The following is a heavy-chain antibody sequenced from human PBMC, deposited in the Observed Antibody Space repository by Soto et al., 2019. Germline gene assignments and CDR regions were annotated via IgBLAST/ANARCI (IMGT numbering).Heavy chain of an antibody. CDR1: GFTFSSYG. CDR3: AKARLLRSVNNWFDP. V-gene: IGHV3-30*18. CDR2: ISYDGSNK. D-gene: IGHD3-22*01. J-gene: IGHJ5*02. Sequence: QVQLVESGGGVVQPGRSLRLSCAASGFTFSSYGMHWVRQAPGKGLEWVAVISYDGSNKYYADSVKGRFTISRDNSKNTLYLQMNSLRAEDTAVYYCAKARLLRSVNNWFDPWGQGTLVTVSS.